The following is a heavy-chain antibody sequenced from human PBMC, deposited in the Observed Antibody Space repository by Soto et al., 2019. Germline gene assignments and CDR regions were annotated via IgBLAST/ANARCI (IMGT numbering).Heavy chain of an antibody. D-gene: IGHD6-13*01. V-gene: IGHV1-8*01. Sequence: ASVKVSCKASGYTFTSYDINWVRQATGQGLEWMGWMNPNSGNTGYAQKFQGRVTMTRNTSISTAYMELSSLRSEDTAVYYCARRSSWYTFDVYTWSDPWGQGTLVTVSS. CDR1: GYTFTSYD. CDR3: ARRSSWYTFDVYTWSDP. J-gene: IGHJ5*02. CDR2: MNPNSGNT.